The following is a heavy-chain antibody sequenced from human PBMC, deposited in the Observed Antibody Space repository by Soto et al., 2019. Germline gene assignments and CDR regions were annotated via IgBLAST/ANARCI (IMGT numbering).Heavy chain of an antibody. V-gene: IGHV3-7*03. D-gene: IGHD6-19*01. CDR2: IKEEGGEK. CDR3: VRSSGWIFDY. J-gene: IGHJ4*02. Sequence: GGSLRLSCAASGFTFKNYWMNWVRQAPGKGLEWVANIKEEGGEKYSVQGRFTISRDDAKNSVYLQMNSLRVEDTAVYYCVRSSGWIFDYWGQGSLVTVSS. CDR1: GFTFKNYW.